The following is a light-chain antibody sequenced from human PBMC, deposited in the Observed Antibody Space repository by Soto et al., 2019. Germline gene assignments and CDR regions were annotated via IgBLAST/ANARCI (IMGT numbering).Light chain of an antibody. Sequence: QAVVTQESSLTVSPGGTVTLTCGSSTGAVTSGHYSYWFQQKPGQAPMTLIYYTNNRLSWTPARFSGSLLGGKAALTLSGAQPEDEADYYCLLVYGGTVVFGGGTKVTVL. CDR1: TGAVTSGHY. CDR2: YTN. V-gene: IGLV7-46*01. CDR3: LLVYGGTVV. J-gene: IGLJ3*02.